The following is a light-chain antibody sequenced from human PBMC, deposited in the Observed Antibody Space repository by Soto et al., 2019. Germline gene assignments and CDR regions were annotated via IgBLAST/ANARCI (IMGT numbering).Light chain of an antibody. CDR3: SSYTTISTYV. CDR2: DVR. V-gene: IGLV2-14*01. Sequence: QSVLTQPASVSGSPGQSITISCTGTSRDVGGYNYVSWYQQHPGKAPKLMIYDVRNRPSGVSNRFSGSKSVNTASLTISGLQAEDEADYYCSSYTTISTYVFRTGTKVTDL. CDR1: SRDVGGYNY. J-gene: IGLJ1*01.